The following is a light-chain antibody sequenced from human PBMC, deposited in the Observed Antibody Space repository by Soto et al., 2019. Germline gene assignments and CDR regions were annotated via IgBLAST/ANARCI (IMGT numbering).Light chain of an antibody. V-gene: IGLV1-44*01. CDR2: SNN. CDR3: AAWDDSLNGNVV. CDR1: SSNIGSNT. Sequence: QSVLTQPPSASGTPGQRVTISCSGGSSNIGSNTVNWYQQLPGTAPKLLIYSNNQRPSGVPDRFSGSKSGTSASLAISGLQSEDEADYYCAAWDDSLNGNVVFGGGTKVTVL. J-gene: IGLJ2*01.